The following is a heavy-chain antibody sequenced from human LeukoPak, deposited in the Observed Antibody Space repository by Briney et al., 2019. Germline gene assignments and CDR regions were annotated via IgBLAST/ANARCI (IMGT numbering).Heavy chain of an antibody. V-gene: IGHV4-31*03. CDR1: GGSISSGGYY. CDR2: IYYSGST. D-gene: IGHD6-13*01. Sequence: PSETLSLTCTVSGGSISSGGYYWSWIRQHPGKGLEWIGYIYYSGSTYYNPSLKSRVTISVDTSKNQFSLKLSSVTAADTAVYYCARLWGQQLAYFDYWGQGTLVTVSS. CDR3: ARLWGQQLAYFDY. J-gene: IGHJ4*02.